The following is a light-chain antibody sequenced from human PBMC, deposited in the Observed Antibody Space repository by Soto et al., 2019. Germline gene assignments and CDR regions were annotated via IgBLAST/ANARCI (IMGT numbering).Light chain of an antibody. J-gene: IGKJ1*01. CDR2: KAS. CDR1: QSISNW. Sequence: DIQMTQSPSTLSASVGDRVTITWRASQSISNWLAWYQQKPGEAPKLLIYKASNLENGVPSRFSGSGSGTEFTLTISSLQSDDFATYYCQQYNSYSWTFGQGTKVDIK. CDR3: QQYNSYSWT. V-gene: IGKV1-5*03.